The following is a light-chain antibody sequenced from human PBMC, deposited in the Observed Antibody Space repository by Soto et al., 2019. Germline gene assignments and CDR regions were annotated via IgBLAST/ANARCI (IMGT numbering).Light chain of an antibody. CDR3: QHYYEYPVT. CDR1: QSIGVQ. V-gene: IGKV1-5*01. Sequence: GDRVTVTFRASQSIGVQLAWYQQRPGKPPKLLITEASILNAGVPSRFSGSGSGAEFTLTISSLQPGDFGNYYCQHYYEYPVTFGGGTRVEI. J-gene: IGKJ4*01. CDR2: EAS.